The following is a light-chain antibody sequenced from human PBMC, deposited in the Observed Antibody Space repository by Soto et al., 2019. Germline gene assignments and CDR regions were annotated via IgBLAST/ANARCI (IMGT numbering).Light chain of an antibody. CDR1: SSNIGDNP. Sequence: QSVLTPPPSASGTPGQRITISCSGSSSNIGDNPVNWYQQLPGAAPKLLIYINDQRPSGVPDRFSGSKSGTSASLAISGVQPEDEADYYCAASDDSLNAVFGTGTKVTVL. J-gene: IGLJ1*01. CDR2: IND. CDR3: AASDDSLNAV. V-gene: IGLV1-44*01.